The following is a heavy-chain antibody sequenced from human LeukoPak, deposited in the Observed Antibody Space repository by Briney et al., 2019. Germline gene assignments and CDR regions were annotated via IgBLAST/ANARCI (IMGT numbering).Heavy chain of an antibody. J-gene: IGHJ4*02. CDR3: TTDLGRSRIAPRFYY. D-gene: IGHD6-6*01. CDR2: IKSKTDGGTT. Sequence: GGSLRLSCAASGFTFSNAWMSWVRQAPGKVLEWVGRIKSKTDGGTTDYATPVKGRCTISRDDSKNTLYLQINSLKTEDTAVYYCTTDLGRSRIAPRFYYWGQGTLVTVSS. CDR1: GFTFSNAW. V-gene: IGHV3-15*01.